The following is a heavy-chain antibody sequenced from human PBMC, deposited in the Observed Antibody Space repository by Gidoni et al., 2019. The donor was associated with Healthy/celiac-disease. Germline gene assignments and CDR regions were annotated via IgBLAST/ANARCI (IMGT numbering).Heavy chain of an antibody. D-gene: IGHD1-26*01. Sequence: QVQLQESGPGLVKPSQTLSLTCTVSGGSISSGGYYWSWIRQHPRQGLEWIGYIYYSGSTYYNPSLKSRVTISVDTSKNQFSLKLSSVTAADTAVYYCARGYGSYYYYYYMDVWGKGTTVTVSS. V-gene: IGHV4-31*03. J-gene: IGHJ6*03. CDR2: IYYSGST. CDR3: ARGYGSYYYYYYMDV. CDR1: GGSISSGGYY.